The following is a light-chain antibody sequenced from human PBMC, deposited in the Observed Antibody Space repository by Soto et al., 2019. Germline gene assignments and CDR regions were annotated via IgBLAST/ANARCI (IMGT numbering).Light chain of an antibody. CDR2: DAS. J-gene: IGKJ2*01. CDR1: QSISSW. CDR3: QQCNSYPYT. Sequence: DIPMTQSPSTLSASVGDRVTITCRASQSISSWLAWYQQKPGKAPKLLIYDASSLESGVPPRFSGSGSGTESTLTLSSLQPDDFATDYCQQCNSYPYTFGQGTKLEIK. V-gene: IGKV1-5*01.